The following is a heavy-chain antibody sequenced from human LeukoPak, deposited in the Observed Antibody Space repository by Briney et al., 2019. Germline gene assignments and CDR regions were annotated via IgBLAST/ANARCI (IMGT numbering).Heavy chain of an antibody. CDR2: INAGNGNA. D-gene: IGHD3-22*01. CDR3: ARVPLHDRNDYYYPH. CDR1: GYTFTDYG. V-gene: IGHV1-3*01. Sequence: ASVKVSCKASGYTFTDYGMHGVRQAPGQRPEWMAWINAGNGNAKYSQKFQGRVTTTRDTSASTAYMELSSLRSEDTAVYYCARVPLHDRNDYYYPHWGQGTVVTVSS. J-gene: IGHJ1*01.